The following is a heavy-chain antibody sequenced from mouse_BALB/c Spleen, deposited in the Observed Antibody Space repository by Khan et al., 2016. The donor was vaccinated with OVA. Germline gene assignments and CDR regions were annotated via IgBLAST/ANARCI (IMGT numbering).Heavy chain of an antibody. V-gene: IGHV1-77*01. CDR1: GYTFTDYY. CDR2: ISPGSGDT. J-gene: IGHJ3*01. CDR3: ARRNYFGYTFAY. D-gene: IGHD1-2*01. Sequence: QVRLQQSGAELARPGASVKLSCKASGYTFTDYYINWVKQRTGQGLEWIGEISPGSGDTYYNERFKGKATLTADKSSSTAYMQLSSLTSEASAVXFGARRNYFGYTFAYWGQGTLVTVSA.